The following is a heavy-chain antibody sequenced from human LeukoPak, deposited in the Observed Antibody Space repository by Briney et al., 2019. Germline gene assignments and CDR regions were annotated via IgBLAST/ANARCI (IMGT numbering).Heavy chain of an antibody. CDR2: IYPGDSDT. Sequence: GESLKISCKGSGYSFTSYWIGWVRQMPGKGLEWMGIIYPGDSDTRYSPSFQGQVTISADKSISTAYLQWSSLKASDTAMYYCARTRSRSLTTVTTSYMDVWGKGTTVTVSS. CDR1: GYSFTSYW. J-gene: IGHJ6*03. V-gene: IGHV5-51*01. CDR3: ARTRSRSLTTVTTSYMDV. D-gene: IGHD4-17*01.